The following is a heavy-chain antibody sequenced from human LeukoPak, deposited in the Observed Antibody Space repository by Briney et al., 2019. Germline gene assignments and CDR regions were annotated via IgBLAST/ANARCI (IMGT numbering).Heavy chain of an antibody. Sequence: SETLSLTCNVSGGSISSYFWTWIRQPAGKGLEWIGRIHASGTTNYNSSLKRRVSMSVDTSKNQFSLKLTSVTAADTAVYFCARDGADVYGRAFDYWGQGTLVSVSS. CDR3: ARDGADVYGRAFDY. V-gene: IGHV4-4*07. D-gene: IGHD3-10*01. CDR2: IHASGTT. CDR1: GGSISSYF. J-gene: IGHJ4*02.